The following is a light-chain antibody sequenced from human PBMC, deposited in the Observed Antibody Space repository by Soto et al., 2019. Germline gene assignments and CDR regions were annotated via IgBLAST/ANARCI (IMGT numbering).Light chain of an antibody. V-gene: IGLV1-44*01. CDR3: ATWDDGLKGWV. CDR2: NNN. J-gene: IGLJ3*02. CDR1: SSNIGSNA. Sequence: QSVVTHPPSASWTPFHRVTISCSRRSSNIGSNAVKWHQQLPGMAPKFLIYNNNERPSLVPDRFSGSKSGTSASLAISGLQSEDEADYYCATWDDGLKGWVFGGGTKLTVL.